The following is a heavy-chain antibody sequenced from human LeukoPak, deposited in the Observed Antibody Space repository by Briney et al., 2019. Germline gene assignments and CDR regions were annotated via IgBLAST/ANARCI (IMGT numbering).Heavy chain of an antibody. CDR2: ISGSGGST. CDR3: AKCREQWLVCFLDY. V-gene: IGHV3-23*01. J-gene: IGHJ4*02. D-gene: IGHD6-19*01. CDR1: GFTFSSYA. Sequence: GGSLRLSCAASGFTFSSYAMSWVRQAPRKGLEWVSAISGSGGSTYYADSVKGRFTISRDNSKNTLYLQMNSLRAEDTAVYYCAKCREQWLVCFLDYWGQGTLVTVSS.